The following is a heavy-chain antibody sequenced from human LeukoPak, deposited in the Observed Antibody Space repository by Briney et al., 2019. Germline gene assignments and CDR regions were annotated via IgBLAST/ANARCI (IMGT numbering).Heavy chain of an antibody. CDR2: IIPLLGLP. J-gene: IGHJ5*02. D-gene: IGHD3-22*01. Sequence: SVKVSCKASGGTFSTYGISWVRQAPGQGLQWMGRIIPLLGLPNYAQKLQGRVTMTTDTSTSTAYMELRSLRSDDTAVYYCARDNYDSSGYPFDPWGQGTLVTVSS. V-gene: IGHV1-69*04. CDR1: GGTFSTYG. CDR3: ARDNYDSSGYPFDP.